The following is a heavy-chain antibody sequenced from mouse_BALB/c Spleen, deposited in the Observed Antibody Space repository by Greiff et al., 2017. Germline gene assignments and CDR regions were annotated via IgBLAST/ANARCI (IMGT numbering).Heavy chain of an antibody. Sequence: QVQLQQSGAELMKPGASVKISFKATGYTFSSYWIEWVKQRPGHGLEWIGEILPGSGSTNYNEKFKGKATFTADTSSNTAYMQLSSLTSEDSAVYYCARRNGNYNAMDYWGQGTSVTVSS. CDR3: ARRNGNYNAMDY. CDR1: GYTFSSYW. J-gene: IGHJ4*01. V-gene: IGHV1-9*01. D-gene: IGHD2-1*01. CDR2: ILPGSGST.